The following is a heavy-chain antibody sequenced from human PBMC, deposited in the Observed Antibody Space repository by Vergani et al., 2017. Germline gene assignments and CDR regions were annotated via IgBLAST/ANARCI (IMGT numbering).Heavy chain of an antibody. D-gene: IGHD6-19*01. CDR3: TRHGRSGWAGYLQH. CDR2: IYYTGTT. V-gene: IGHV4-39*01. Sequence: QLQLQESGPGLVKPSETLSLTCTVSGVSIGSNSYYWGWIRQPPGKGLEWIGTIYYTGTTYYNEAHKSRLTISVDTSKNQFSLNLTSVTAADTAVCYCTRHGRSGWAGYLQHWGQGTLVTASS. J-gene: IGHJ1*01. CDR1: GVSIGSNSYY.